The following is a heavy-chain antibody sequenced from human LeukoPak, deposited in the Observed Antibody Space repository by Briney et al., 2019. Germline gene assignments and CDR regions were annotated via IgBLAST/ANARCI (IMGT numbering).Heavy chain of an antibody. CDR1: GYTFTNYY. V-gene: IGHV1-46*01. CDR2: INPHGGST. J-gene: IGHJ4*02. CDR3: ARASTPGYDSRGYFDY. Sequence: ASVKVPCKASGYTFTNYYMHWVRQAPGQGLEWMGIINPHGGSTSYAQKFQGRVTMTRDTSTSTVYMELSSLRSEDTAVYYCARASTPGYDSRGYFDYWGQGTLVPVSS. D-gene: IGHD3-22*01.